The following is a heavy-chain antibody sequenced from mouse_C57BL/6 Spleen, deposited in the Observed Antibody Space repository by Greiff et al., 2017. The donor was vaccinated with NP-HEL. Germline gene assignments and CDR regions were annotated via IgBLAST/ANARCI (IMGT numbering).Heavy chain of an antibody. CDR2: IWGVGST. CDR3: ASEYGSSRFAY. CDR1: GFSLTSYG. J-gene: IGHJ3*01. V-gene: IGHV2-6*01. Sequence: VKLQESGPGLVAPSQSLSITCTVSGFSLTSYGVDWVRQSPGKGLEWLGVIWGVGSTNYNSALKSRLSISKDNSKSQVFLKMNSLQTDDTAMYYCASEYGSSRFAYWGQGTLVTVSA. D-gene: IGHD1-1*01.